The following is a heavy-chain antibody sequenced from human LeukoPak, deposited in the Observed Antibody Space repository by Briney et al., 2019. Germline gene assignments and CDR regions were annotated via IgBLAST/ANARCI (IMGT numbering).Heavy chain of an antibody. CDR1: GGSISYYY. J-gene: IGHJ4*02. CDR3: AIDSETTVTLVSFDY. V-gene: IGHV4-4*07. D-gene: IGHD4-17*01. Sequence: PSETLSLTCTVSGGSISYYYWSWIRQPAGKPLEWIGRMYPGGGTNYNPSLKGRVTMSVDTSKNQFSLRLSSVTAADTAVYYCAIDSETTVTLVSFDYWGQGTLVTVSS. CDR2: MYPGGGT.